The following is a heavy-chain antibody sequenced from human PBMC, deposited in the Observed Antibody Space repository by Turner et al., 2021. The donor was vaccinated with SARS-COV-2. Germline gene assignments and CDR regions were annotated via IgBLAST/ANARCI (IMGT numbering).Heavy chain of an antibody. D-gene: IGHD3-22*01. V-gene: IGHV3-21*01. CDR3: AREGDDSSGYWGGD. CDR1: GFTFSSYS. CDR2: ISSSSSYI. J-gene: IGHJ4*02. Sequence: EVQLVESGGGLVKHGGSLRLSCAASGFTFSSYSMNWVRQAPGKGLGWVASISSSSSYIYYADSVKGRFTISRDNAKNSLYLQMNSLRAEDTAVYYCAREGDDSSGYWGGDWGQGTLVTVSS.